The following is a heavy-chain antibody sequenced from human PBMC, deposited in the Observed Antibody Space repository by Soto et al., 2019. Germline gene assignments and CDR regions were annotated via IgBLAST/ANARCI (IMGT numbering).Heavy chain of an antibody. D-gene: IGHD6-13*01. J-gene: IGHJ5*02. CDR2: ITWNGGTI. Sequence: PGGSLRLSCAASGFAFDDYVMHWVRQPPGRGLEWVSGITWNGGTIRYVDSVKGRFTISRDNAENSLYLQMNSLRPEDTAVYYCAKGGSAALIAPSGRDNWFDPSGQGTQVTVSS. CDR3: AKGGSAALIAPSGRDNWFDP. V-gene: IGHV3-9*01. CDR1: GFAFDDYV.